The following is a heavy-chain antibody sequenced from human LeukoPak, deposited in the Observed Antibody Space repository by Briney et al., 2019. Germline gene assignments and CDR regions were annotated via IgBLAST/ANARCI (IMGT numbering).Heavy chain of an antibody. Sequence: GGSLRLSCAASGFTFSAYDMHGVRQATGKGLVWVAVLWDDGSRKYSADSVRGRFPISRDNSKNTLYLQMNSLRAEDTAVYHCAKGLKYCSGGSCSLYMDVWGKGATVTVSS. CDR3: AKGLKYCSGGSCSLYMDV. CDR2: LWDDGSRK. J-gene: IGHJ6*03. D-gene: IGHD2-15*01. V-gene: IGHV3-33*06. CDR1: GFTFSAYD.